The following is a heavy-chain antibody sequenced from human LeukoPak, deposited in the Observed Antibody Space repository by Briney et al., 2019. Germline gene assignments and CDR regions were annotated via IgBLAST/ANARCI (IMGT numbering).Heavy chain of an antibody. CDR3: ARGLRLGELSLFDY. CDR2: ISSNGGST. Sequence: GGSLRLSCAASGFTFSSYAMHWVRQAPGKGLEYVSAISSNGGSTYYANSVKGRFTISRDNSKSTLYLQMGSLRAEDMAVYYCARGLRLGELSLFDYWGQGTLVTVSS. V-gene: IGHV3-64*01. CDR1: GFTFSSYA. D-gene: IGHD3-16*02. J-gene: IGHJ4*02.